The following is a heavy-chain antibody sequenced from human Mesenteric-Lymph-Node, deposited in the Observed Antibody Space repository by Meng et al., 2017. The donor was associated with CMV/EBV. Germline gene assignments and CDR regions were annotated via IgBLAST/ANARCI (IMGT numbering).Heavy chain of an antibody. Sequence: GESLKISCAASGFTFSSYWMHWVRQAPGKGLEWVSVIYSGGNTYYADSVKGRLIISRDNSKNMLHLQMNTLRAEDTAVYYCARDGDRSGLDVWGQGTTVTVSS. V-gene: IGHV3-66*02. CDR1: GFTFSSYW. J-gene: IGHJ6*02. CDR2: IYSGGNT. CDR3: ARDGDRSGLDV. D-gene: IGHD5-24*01.